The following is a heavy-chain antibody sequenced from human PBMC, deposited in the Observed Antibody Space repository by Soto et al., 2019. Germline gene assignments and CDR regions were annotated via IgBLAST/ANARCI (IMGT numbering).Heavy chain of an antibody. J-gene: IGHJ4*02. CDR1: GDTFHRHA. Sequence: QVQLVQSGAEVKKPGSSVKVSCKGSGDTFHRHALSWVRQAPGQGLEWMGGIIPMFGTANYAQKFQGRVTITADTSTSTAYMELSSLRFEDTAFYYCAVIGYDLDYWGKGPLAAVSS. CDR3: AVIGYDLDY. CDR2: IIPMFGTA. V-gene: IGHV1-69*06. D-gene: IGHD5-12*01.